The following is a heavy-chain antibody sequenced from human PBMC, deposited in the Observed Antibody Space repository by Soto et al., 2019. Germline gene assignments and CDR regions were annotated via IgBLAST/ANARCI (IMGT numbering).Heavy chain of an antibody. J-gene: IGHJ3*02. Sequence: AGSLTLSCEVSGFTFSSYWISWVRQAHGKGLGWVGNIKQDGSEKYYLDSVKGRFTISRDNAKNSQYLQMNSLRAEDTAVYYCARDQPKITMIVSPDAFDIWGQGTMVTVSS. CDR3: ARDQPKITMIVSPDAFDI. CDR2: IKQDGSEK. D-gene: IGHD3-22*01. V-gene: IGHV3-7*03. CDR1: GFTFSSYW.